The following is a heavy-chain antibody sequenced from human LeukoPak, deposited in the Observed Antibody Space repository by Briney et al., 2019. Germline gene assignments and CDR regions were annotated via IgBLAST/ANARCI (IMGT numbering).Heavy chain of an antibody. D-gene: IGHD3-10*01. J-gene: IGHJ4*02. CDR3: ASTYGSGSALLGY. CDR1: GGSVSSGSYY. Sequence: SETLSLTCTVSGGSVSSGSYYWSWIRQPPGKGLEWIGEINHSGSTNYNPSLKSRVTISVDTSKNQFSLKLSSVTAADTAVYYCASTYGSGSALLGYWGQGTLVTVSS. V-gene: IGHV4-39*07. CDR2: INHSGST.